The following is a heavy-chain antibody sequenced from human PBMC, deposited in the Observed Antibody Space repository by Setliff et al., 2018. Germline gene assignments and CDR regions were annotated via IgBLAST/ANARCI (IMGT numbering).Heavy chain of an antibody. CDR1: GGSISSSSYY. Sequence: PSETLSLTCTVSGGSISSSSYYWGWIRQPPGKGLEWIGSIYYSGSTYYNPSLKSRVTISVDTSKNQFSLKLSSVTAADTAVYYCARGRIRITMIVVPTGGAFDIWSQGTMVTVS. V-gene: IGHV4-39*07. D-gene: IGHD3-22*01. J-gene: IGHJ3*02. CDR3: ARGRIRITMIVVPTGGAFDI. CDR2: IYYSGST.